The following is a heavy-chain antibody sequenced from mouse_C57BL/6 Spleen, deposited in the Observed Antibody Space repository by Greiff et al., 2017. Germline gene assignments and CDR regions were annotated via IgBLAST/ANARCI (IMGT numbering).Heavy chain of an antibody. CDR1: GYAFSSYW. CDR2: IYPGDGDT. D-gene: IGHD1-1*01. CDR3: ARWDYGSTFYYAMDY. V-gene: IGHV1-80*01. Sequence: VQLQQSGAELAKPGASVKISCKASGYAFSSYWMNWVKQRPGKGLEWIGQIYPGDGDTNNNGKFKGKATLTADKSSSTAYMQLSSLTSEDSAVYFCARWDYGSTFYYAMDYWGQGTSVTVSS. J-gene: IGHJ4*01.